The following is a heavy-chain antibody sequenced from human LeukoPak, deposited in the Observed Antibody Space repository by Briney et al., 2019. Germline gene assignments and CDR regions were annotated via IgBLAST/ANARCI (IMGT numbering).Heavy chain of an antibody. CDR2: INTNSGGT. J-gene: IGHJ5*02. CDR1: AYTFTGDY. Sequence: ASVKVSCKSSAYTFTGDYIHLVRDAPGQGLEWRGGINTNSGGTNYEQKFQGRVIMTNDTSISTAYMELSRMRSDDTAVYYCARDFANDYAGDWFDPWGQGTLVTVSS. V-gene: IGHV1-2*02. D-gene: IGHD1-1*01. CDR3: ARDFANDYAGDWFDP.